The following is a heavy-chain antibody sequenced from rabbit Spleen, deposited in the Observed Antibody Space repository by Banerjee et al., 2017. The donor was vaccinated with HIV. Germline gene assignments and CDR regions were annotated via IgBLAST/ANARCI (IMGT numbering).Heavy chain of an antibody. D-gene: IGHD1-1*01. V-gene: IGHV1S40*01. CDR2: IETGGSGFT. CDR3: ARDTSSSFSSYGMDL. J-gene: IGHJ6*01. CDR1: GLDFSGSSY. Sequence: QSLEESGGDLVKPGASLTLTCKASGLDFSGSSYICWVRQAPGKGLEWIACIETGGSGFTYYASWAKGRFTISKTSSTTVTLQVTSLTAADTATYFCARDTSSSFSSYGMDLWGPGTLVTVS.